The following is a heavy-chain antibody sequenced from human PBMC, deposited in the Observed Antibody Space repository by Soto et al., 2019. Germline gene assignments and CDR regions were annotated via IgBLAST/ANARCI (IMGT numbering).Heavy chain of an antibody. CDR3: ARERLLITMVRGPENYFDY. CDR1: GGSLSSYY. J-gene: IGHJ4*02. CDR2: IYYSGST. V-gene: IGHV4-59*01. D-gene: IGHD3-10*01. Sequence: SVTLSVTCTVSGGSLSSYYWSWIRPPPGKGLEWIGYIYYSGSTNYNPSLKSRVTISVDTSKNQFSLKLSSVTAADTAVYYCARERLLITMVRGPENYFDYWGQGTLVTVSS.